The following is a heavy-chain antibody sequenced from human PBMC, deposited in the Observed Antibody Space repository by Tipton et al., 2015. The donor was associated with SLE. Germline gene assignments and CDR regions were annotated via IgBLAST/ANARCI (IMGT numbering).Heavy chain of an antibody. V-gene: IGHV4-39*07. J-gene: IGHJ4*02. CDR3: ARDPNGGYGSFDY. Sequence: TLSLTCTVSGGSISSSSYYWGWVRQPPGKGLEWLGSVFYGGRYYYNASLRSRVTISVDTSKNQFSLKLSSVTAADTAVYYCARDPNGGYGSFDYWGLGALVTVSS. D-gene: IGHD7-27*01. CDR1: GGSISSSSYY. CDR2: VFYGGRY.